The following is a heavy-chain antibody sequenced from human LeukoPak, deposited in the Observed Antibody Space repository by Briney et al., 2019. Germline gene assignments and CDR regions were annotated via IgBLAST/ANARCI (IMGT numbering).Heavy chain of an antibody. V-gene: IGHV3-23*01. CDR1: GFTFSSYA. CDR3: ARAPWWITIFGVVTNYFDY. Sequence: PGGSLRLSCAASGFTFSSYAMSWVRQAPGKGLEWVSAISGSGGSTYYADSVKGRFTISRDNSKNTLYLQMNSLRAEDTAVYYCARAPWWITIFGVVTNYFDYWGQGTLATVSS. D-gene: IGHD3-3*01. CDR2: ISGSGGST. J-gene: IGHJ4*02.